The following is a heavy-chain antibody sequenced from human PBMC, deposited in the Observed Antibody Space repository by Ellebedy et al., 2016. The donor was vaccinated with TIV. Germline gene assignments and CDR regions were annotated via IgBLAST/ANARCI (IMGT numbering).Heavy chain of an antibody. CDR1: GGSINSDGYS. CDR3: ARTETGPTSAMDV. CDR2: IYYSGTT. V-gene: IGHV4-30-2*01. J-gene: IGHJ6*02. Sequence: MPSETLSLTCAVSGGSINSDGYSWSWIRKPPGKGLEWIGYIYYSGTTDYNPSLKGRVTISVDRSKNQFSLKLSSVTAADTAVYYCARTETGPTSAMDVWGQGTTVTISS. D-gene: IGHD1/OR15-1a*01.